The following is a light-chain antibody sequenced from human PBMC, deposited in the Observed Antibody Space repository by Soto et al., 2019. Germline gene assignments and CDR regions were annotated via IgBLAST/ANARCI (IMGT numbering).Light chain of an antibody. J-gene: IGLJ1*01. CDR2: DVN. CDR1: SSDVGAYEH. V-gene: IGLV2-14*03. CDR3: SSYSTTNILV. Sequence: QSALTQPASVSGSPGQSVTISCTGASSDVGAYEHVSWYQQHPGRAPKLILYDVNNRPSGVSNHFSGSKSGDTASLVISGLQANDEADYYCSSYSTTNILVFGSGTKVTVL.